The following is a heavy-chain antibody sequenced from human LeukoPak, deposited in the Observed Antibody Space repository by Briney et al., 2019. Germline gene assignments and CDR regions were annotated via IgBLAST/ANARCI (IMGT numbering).Heavy chain of an antibody. CDR1: GGYISSYY. J-gene: IGHJ5*02. D-gene: IGHD2-15*01. V-gene: IGHV4-59*01. Sequence: SETLSLTCTVSGGYISSYYWSWIRQPPGKGLEWIAYTYYSGSTNYNPSLKSRVTISVDTSKNQFSLKLSSVTAADTAVYYCAREGYCSGGSCHNWFDPWGQGTLVTVSS. CDR3: AREGYCSGGSCHNWFDP. CDR2: TYYSGST.